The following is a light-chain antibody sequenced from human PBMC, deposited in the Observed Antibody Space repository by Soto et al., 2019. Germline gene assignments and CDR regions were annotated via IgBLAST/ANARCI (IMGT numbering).Light chain of an antibody. J-gene: IGKJ1*01. CDR3: QHTFNSPPWT. V-gene: IGKV1-39*01. CDR2: GAS. Sequence: DIHITQSPCSLGASVCDTVTITCRASQNIDMYLNWYQQKPGKAPRVLISGASNLQSGVPSRFSGSGSGTDFTLTISSLQSEDFASYFCQHTFNSPPWTFGQGTKVDIK. CDR1: QNIDMY.